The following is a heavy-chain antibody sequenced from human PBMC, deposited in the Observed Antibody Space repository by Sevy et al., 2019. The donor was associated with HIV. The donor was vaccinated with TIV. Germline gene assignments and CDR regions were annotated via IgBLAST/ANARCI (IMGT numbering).Heavy chain of an antibody. CDR1: GFTFISYP. CDR2: ISASGGST. D-gene: IGHD5-12*01. J-gene: IGHJ4*02. CDR3: AKEDYSGYDFDY. Sequence: GGSLRLSCVASGFTFISYPMAWVRQAPGKGLEWVSTISASGGSTYYADSVKGRFTISRDNSKNMVNLEMNILRADDTALYYCAKEDYSGYDFDYWGQGTVVTASS. V-gene: IGHV3-23*01.